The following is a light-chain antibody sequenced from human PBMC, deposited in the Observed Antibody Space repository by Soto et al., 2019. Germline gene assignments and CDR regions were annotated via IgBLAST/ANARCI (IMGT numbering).Light chain of an antibody. J-gene: IGKJ2*01. Sequence: EIVVTQSPGTLSLSPGESASLSCRASQSVSSRVAWYQQKFGQAPRLVIYGASVRATGIPDRFSGSGSGTDFTLTISRVEPEDFAMYFCQQYGRSPFTFGQGTNLEIK. CDR1: QSVSSRV. CDR3: QQYGRSPFT. V-gene: IGKV3-20*01. CDR2: GAS.